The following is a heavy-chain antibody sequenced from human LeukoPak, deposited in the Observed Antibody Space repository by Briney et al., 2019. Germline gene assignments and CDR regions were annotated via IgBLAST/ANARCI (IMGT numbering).Heavy chain of an antibody. CDR3: ARVVTATNHDAFDI. CDR2: ISSNGGST. J-gene: IGHJ3*02. D-gene: IGHD2-21*02. V-gene: IGHV3-64*01. CDR1: GFTFSSYA. Sequence: GGSLRLSCAASGFTFSSYAVHWVRQAPGKGLEYVSSISSNGGSTYYSNSVKGRFTISRDNSKNTLYLQMGSLRAEDMAVYYCARVVTATNHDAFDIWGQGTMVTVSS.